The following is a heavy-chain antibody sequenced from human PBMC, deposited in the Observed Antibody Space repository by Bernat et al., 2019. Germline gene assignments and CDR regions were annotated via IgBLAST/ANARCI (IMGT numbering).Heavy chain of an antibody. CDR3: ARDRAGITARGCDY. D-gene: IGHD5-24*01. J-gene: IGHJ4*02. CDR1: GFTFSSYG. CDR2: IWYDGSNK. V-gene: IGHV3-33*01. Sequence: QVQLVESGGGVVQPGRSLRLSCAASGFTFSSYGMHWVRQAPGKGLEWVAVIWYDGSNKYYADSVKGRFTISRDNSKNTLYLQMTSLRAEDTAVYYCARDRAGITARGCDYWGQGTLVTVSS.